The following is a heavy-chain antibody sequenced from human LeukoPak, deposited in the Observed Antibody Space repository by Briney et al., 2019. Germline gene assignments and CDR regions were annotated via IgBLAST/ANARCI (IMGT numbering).Heavy chain of an antibody. CDR1: GFTFSSYW. Sequence: GGSLRLSCAASGFTFSSYWMSWVRQAPGKGLEWVAFTRDDGSDQYYIDSVKGRFTISRDNSNNNVYLQMNSLRSEDTAVYYCAPSTRAVIDYWGQGTLVTVSS. V-gene: IGHV3-30*02. CDR2: TRDDGSDQ. J-gene: IGHJ4*02. CDR3: APSTRAVIDY.